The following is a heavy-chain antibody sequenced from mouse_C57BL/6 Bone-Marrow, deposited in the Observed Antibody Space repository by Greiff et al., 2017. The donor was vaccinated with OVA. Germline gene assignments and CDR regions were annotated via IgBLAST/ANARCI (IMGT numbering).Heavy chain of an antibody. CDR1: GYTFTDYE. CDR2: IDPETGGT. Sequence: VQLQQSGAELVRPGASVTLSCKASGYTFTDYEMHWVKQTPVHGLEWIGAIDPETGGTAYDQKFKGKAILTADKSSSTAYMELRSLTSEDSAVDYCTRSYSNYYAMDYWGQGTSVTVSS. V-gene: IGHV1-15*01. D-gene: IGHD2-5*01. J-gene: IGHJ4*01. CDR3: TRSYSNYYAMDY.